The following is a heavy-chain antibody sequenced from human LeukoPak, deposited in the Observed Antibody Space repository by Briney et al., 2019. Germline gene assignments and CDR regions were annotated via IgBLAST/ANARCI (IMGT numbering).Heavy chain of an antibody. V-gene: IGHV3-48*03. D-gene: IGHD3-3*01. CDR1: GFSFSSYE. J-gene: IGHJ4*02. CDR3: ARANTIFGVEPDYYFDY. Sequence: SGGSLRPSCAASGFSFSSYEMIWVRQAPGKGLEWISYISSSGGNIYYADSVKGRFTISRDNAKNSLYLQMNSLRVEDTAVYYCARANTIFGVEPDYYFDYWGQGTLVSVSS. CDR2: ISSSGGNI.